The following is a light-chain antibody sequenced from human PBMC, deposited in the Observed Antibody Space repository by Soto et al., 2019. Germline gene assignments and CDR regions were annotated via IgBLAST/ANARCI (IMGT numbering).Light chain of an antibody. CDR1: QSIVSY. CDR2: TAS. J-gene: IGKJ2*01. V-gene: IGKV1-39*01. Sequence: DIQMTQSPSSLSVSVGDRVTITCRASQSIVSYLNWYQQKLGQAPKLLIYTASNLQRGVPSRFSGSGSGTEFTLTISNLQPEDFATYYCQQSYSTPHTFGQGTKLEIK. CDR3: QQSYSTPHT.